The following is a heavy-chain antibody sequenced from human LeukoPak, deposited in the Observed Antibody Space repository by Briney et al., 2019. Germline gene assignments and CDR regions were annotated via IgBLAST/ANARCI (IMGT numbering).Heavy chain of an antibody. CDR3: AKDPLFNLYFWSGYYLDY. V-gene: IGHV3-33*06. CDR1: GFTFNRYG. D-gene: IGHD3-3*01. J-gene: IGHJ4*02. CDR2: IWYDGSKE. Sequence: GGSLRLSCAASGFTFNRYGMHWVRQAPGKGLEWVANIWYDGSKEYYVDSVKGRFTISRDNSKNTLHLQMNSLRAEDTAVYYCAKDPLFNLYFWSGYYLDYWGQGTLVTVSS.